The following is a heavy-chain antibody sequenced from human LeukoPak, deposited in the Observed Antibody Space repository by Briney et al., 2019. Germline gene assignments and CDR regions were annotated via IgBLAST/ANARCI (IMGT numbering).Heavy chain of an antibody. CDR1: GGSISSYY. CDR2: IYYSGST. CDR3: ARRGSGWRYYFDY. Sequence: PSETLSLTCTVSGGSISSYYWSWIRQPPGKGLEWIGYIYYSGSTNYNPSLKSRVTISVDTSKNQFSLKLSSVTAADTAVYYCARRGSGWRYYFDYWGQGTLVTVSS. D-gene: IGHD2-15*01. J-gene: IGHJ4*02. V-gene: IGHV4-59*01.